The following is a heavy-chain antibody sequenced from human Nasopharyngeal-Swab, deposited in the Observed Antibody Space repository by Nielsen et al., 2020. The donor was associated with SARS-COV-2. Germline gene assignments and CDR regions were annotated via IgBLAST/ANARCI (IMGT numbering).Heavy chain of an antibody. CDR3: ARARSFWSGTPFY. Sequence: ASVKVSCKASGYTFTGYYMHWVRQAPGQGLEWMGWMNPNSGSTGYAQKFQGRVTMTRNTSISTAYMELSSLRSEDTAVYYCARARSFWSGTPFYWGQGTLVTVSS. CDR1: GYTFTGYY. V-gene: IGHV1-8*02. J-gene: IGHJ4*02. CDR2: MNPNSGST. D-gene: IGHD3-3*01.